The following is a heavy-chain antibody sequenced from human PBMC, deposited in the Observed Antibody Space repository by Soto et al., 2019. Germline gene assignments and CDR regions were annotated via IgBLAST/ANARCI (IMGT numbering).Heavy chain of an antibody. CDR2: ISWHSGSI. J-gene: IGHJ4*02. D-gene: IGHD3-9*01. V-gene: IGHV3-9*01. CDR3: VRDTSSGWHLKDH. Sequence: EVDLVESGGRLAQPGRSLRLSCVASGFTFDDHGMHWVRQIPGRGLEWVSGISWHSGSIGYAESVKGRFTIFRDNAKNSLYLEMNSLRQEDTALYYCVRDTSSGWHLKDHWGQGVQVSVSS. CDR1: GFTFDDHG.